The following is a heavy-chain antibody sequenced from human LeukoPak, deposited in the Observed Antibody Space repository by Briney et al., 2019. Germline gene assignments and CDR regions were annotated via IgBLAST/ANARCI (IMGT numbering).Heavy chain of an antibody. J-gene: IGHJ4*02. CDR1: GGSFSGYY. CDR3: ARGRPVVTYFDY. V-gene: IGHV4-34*01. D-gene: IGHD3-22*01. CDR2: INHSGST. Sequence: PSETLCLSCAVYGGSFSGYYWSWIRQPPGKGLEWIGEINHSGSTNYNPSLKSRVTISVDTSKNKFSLKLSSVTAADTAVYYCARGRPVVTYFDYWGQGTLATVSS.